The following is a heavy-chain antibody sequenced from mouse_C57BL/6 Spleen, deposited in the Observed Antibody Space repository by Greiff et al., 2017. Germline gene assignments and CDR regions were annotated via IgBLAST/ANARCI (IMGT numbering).Heavy chain of an antibody. V-gene: IGHV1-53*01. J-gene: IGHJ3*01. Sequence: QVQLKQPGTELVKPGASVTLSCKTSGYTFTSYWMHWVKQRPGQGLEWIGNINPSNGGTNYNEKFKSKATLTVDKSSSTAYMQLSSLTSEDSAVYYWARRGSHYYVSSGGFAYWGQGTLVTVSA. CDR3: ARRGSHYYVSSGGFAY. CDR1: GYTFTSYW. CDR2: INPSNGGT. D-gene: IGHD1-1*01.